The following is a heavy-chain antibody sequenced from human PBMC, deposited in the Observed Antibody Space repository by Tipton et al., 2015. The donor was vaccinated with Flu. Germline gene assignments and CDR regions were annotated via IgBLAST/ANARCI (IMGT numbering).Heavy chain of an antibody. D-gene: IGHD1-14*01. Sequence: QLVQSGAEVKKPGASVKVSCKASGYSFATYGLTWVRQAPGQGLEWMGWVSPYNGNTNYAQKFLGRVTMTTDTSSSTAYMELRSLRSDDSAIYFCARVSIGRRTPSPYWGQGTLVTVSS. V-gene: IGHV1-18*01. CDR3: ARVSIGRRTPSPY. CDR1: GYSFATYG. J-gene: IGHJ4*02. CDR2: VSPYNGNT.